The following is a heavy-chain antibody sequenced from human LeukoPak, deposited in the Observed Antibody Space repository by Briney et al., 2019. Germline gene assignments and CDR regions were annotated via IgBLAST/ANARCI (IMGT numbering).Heavy chain of an antibody. D-gene: IGHD6-19*01. CDR2: ISAYNGNT. CDR3: ARSPRYSSGWYVLIQH. Sequence: GASVKVSCKASGYTFTSYGISWVRQAPGQGLEWMGWISAYNGNTNYAQKLQGRVTMTTDTSTSTAYMELRSLRSDDTAVYYCARSPRYSSGWYVLIQHWGQGTLVTVSS. V-gene: IGHV1-18*01. J-gene: IGHJ1*01. CDR1: GYTFTSYG.